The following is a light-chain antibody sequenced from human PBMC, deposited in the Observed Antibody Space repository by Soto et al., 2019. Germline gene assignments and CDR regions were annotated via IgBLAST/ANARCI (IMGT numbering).Light chain of an antibody. Sequence: QSALTQPASVSGSPGQSITISCTGTSSDVGGYNLVSWYQQYPDKAPKLMIFDVNTRPSGVSNRFSGSKSGNTASLTISGLQDEDEADYYYSSYKSSSTLPYVFGTGTKLTVL. J-gene: IGLJ1*01. V-gene: IGLV2-14*01. CDR1: SSDVGGYNL. CDR3: SSYKSSSTLPYV. CDR2: DVN.